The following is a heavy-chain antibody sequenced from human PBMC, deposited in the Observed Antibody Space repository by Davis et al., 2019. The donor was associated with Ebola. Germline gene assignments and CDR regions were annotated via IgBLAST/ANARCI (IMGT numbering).Heavy chain of an antibody. Sequence: GGSLRLSCAASGFTFSSYSMNWVRQAPGKGLEWVSYISSSSSTIYYADSVKGRFTISRDNSKNTLYLQMNSLRAEDTAVYYCARDRSTIFGVVSHLHGMDVWGKGTTVTVSS. CDR1: GFTFSSYS. V-gene: IGHV3-48*01. D-gene: IGHD3-3*01. CDR2: ISSSSSTI. J-gene: IGHJ6*04. CDR3: ARDRSTIFGVVSHLHGMDV.